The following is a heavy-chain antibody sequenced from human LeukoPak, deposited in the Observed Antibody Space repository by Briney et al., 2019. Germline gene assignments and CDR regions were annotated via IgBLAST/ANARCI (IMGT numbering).Heavy chain of an antibody. V-gene: IGHV3-48*03. CDR2: ISSSGSTI. D-gene: IGHD3-22*01. J-gene: IGHJ4*02. CDR3: ARGPKYYYDTRASDY. Sequence: GGSLRLSCAASGFTFSSFEMNWVRQAPGKGLEWVSYISSSGSTIYYADSVKGRFTISRDNAKNSLYLQMNSLRAEDTAVYYCARGPKYYYDTRASDYWGQGTLVTVSS. CDR1: GFTFSSFE.